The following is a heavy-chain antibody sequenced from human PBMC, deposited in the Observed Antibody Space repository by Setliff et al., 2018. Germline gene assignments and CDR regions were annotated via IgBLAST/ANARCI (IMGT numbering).Heavy chain of an antibody. CDR2: ISSSSSI. V-gene: IGHV3-48*01. J-gene: IGHJ4*02. D-gene: IGHD1-26*01. CDR3: AKGGYSGSHYFDY. CDR1: GFTFSSYS. Sequence: PGGSLRLSCAASGFTFSSYSMNWVRQAPGKGLEWISYISSSSSIYYADSVKGRFTISRDNSNNALYLQMNSLRAEDTAIYYCAKGGYSGSHYFDYWGQGTLVTVSS.